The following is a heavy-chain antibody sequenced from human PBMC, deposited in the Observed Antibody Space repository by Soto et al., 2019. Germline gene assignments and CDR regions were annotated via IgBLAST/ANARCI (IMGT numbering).Heavy chain of an antibody. Sequence: RLSCAASGFTFSSYWMSWVRQAPGKGLEWVANIKQDGSEKYYVDSVKGRFTISRDNAKNSLYLQMNSLRAEDTAVYYCASTSTTYYYYGMDVCGQRTTVTVSS. CDR2: IKQDGSEK. V-gene: IGHV3-7*03. CDR3: ASTSTTYYYYGMDV. J-gene: IGHJ6*02. CDR1: GFTFSSYW. D-gene: IGHD1-26*01.